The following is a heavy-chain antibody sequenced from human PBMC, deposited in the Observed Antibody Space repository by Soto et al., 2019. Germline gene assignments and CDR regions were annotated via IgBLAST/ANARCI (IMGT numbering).Heavy chain of an antibody. CDR2: ISAYNGNK. V-gene: IGHV1-18*01. D-gene: IGHD6-13*01. J-gene: IGHJ4*02. CDR1: GYTFTSYA. CDR3: ARDLGQQLFDY. Sequence: ASVKVSCKASGYTFTSYAISWVRQAPGQGLERMGWISAYNGNKKYAQKLQGRVSMTTDTSTSTAYMELRSLRSDDTAVYYCARDLGQQLFDYWGQGTLVTVSS.